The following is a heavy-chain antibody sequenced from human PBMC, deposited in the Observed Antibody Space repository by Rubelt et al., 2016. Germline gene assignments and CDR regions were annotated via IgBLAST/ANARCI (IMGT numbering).Heavy chain of an antibody. V-gene: IGHV3-48*04. CDR3: AKGNLQLWSHTDY. J-gene: IGHJ4*02. Sequence: VQLVESGGGVVQPGRSLRLSCAASGFTFSSYAMHWVRQAPGKGLEWVSYISSSSSTIYYADSVKGRFTISRDNAKNSLYLQMNSLRAEDTAVYYCAKGNLQLWSHTDYWGQGTLVTVSS. D-gene: IGHD5-18*01. CDR1: GFTFSSYA. CDR2: ISSSSSTI.